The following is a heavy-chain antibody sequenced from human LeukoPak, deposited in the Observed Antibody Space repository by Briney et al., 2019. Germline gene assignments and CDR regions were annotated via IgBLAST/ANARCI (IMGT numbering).Heavy chain of an antibody. D-gene: IGHD6-13*01. CDR2: IYYSGST. J-gene: IGHJ6*03. CDR1: GGSISSYY. Sequence: SETLSLTCTVSGGSISSYYWSWIRQSPGKGLEWIGYIYYSGSTNYNPSLKSRVTISVDTSKNQFSLKLSSVTAADTAMFYCAREKGGSSWTHGYYYYMDVWGKGTTVTISS. V-gene: IGHV4-59*12. CDR3: AREKGGSSWTHGYYYYMDV.